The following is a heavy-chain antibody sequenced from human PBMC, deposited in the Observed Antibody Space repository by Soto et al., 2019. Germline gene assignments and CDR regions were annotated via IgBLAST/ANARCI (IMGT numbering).Heavy chain of an antibody. V-gene: IGHV3-66*01. CDR3: ARDPTHVGELSLDFDS. D-gene: IGHD3-16*02. CDR1: GFTVSNKY. J-gene: IGHJ4*02. CDR2: IFSGGST. Sequence: EVQLVDSGGGLVQPGGSLRLSCAASGFTVSNKYMSWVRQAPGKGLEWVSVIFSGGSTYYADSVKGRFTISRDNSKNTLNLQMNSLRAEGTAVYYCARDPTHVGELSLDFDSWGQGTLVTVSS.